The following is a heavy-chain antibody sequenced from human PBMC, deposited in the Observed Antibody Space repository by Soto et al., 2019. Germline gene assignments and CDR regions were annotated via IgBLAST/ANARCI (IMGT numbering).Heavy chain of an antibody. D-gene: IGHD6-6*01. CDR3: AREYSSSSRGYYYGMDV. CDR1: GGTFSSYA. CDR2: IIPIFGTA. V-gene: IGHV1-69*01. Sequence: QVQLVQSGAEVKKPGSSVKVSCKASGGTFSSYAISWVRQAPGQGLEWMGGIIPIFGTANYAQKFQGRVTITVDESTSTAYMELSSLRSEDTAVYYCAREYSSSSRGYYYGMDVWGQGTTVTVSS. J-gene: IGHJ6*02.